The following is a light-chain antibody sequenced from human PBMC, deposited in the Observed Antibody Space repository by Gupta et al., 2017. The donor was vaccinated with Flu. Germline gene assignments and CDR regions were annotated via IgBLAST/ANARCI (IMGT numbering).Light chain of an antibody. CDR2: AAS. J-gene: IGKJ5*01. V-gene: IGKV1-16*02. CDR3: QQYSHFPPT. CDR1: QGITHF. Sequence: ASVVASGGGTVSNTCRAGQGITHFLAWFQHKPGKPPKSLIYAASRLQSGVPSNFSGSGSGTDFTLTISSLQPEDFATYYRQQYSHFPPTFGQGTRLDIK.